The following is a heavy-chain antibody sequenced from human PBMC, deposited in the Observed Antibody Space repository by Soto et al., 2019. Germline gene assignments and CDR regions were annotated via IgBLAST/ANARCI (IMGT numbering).Heavy chain of an antibody. CDR1: GFTFSSYA. CDR3: AKDTGDYILGSDPNLSPRFDP. V-gene: IGHV3-23*01. Sequence: EVQLLESGGGLVQPGGSLRLSCAASGFTFSSYAMSWVRQAPGKGLEWVSAISGSGGSTYYADSVKGRFTISRDNSKNTLYLQMNSLRAEDTAVYYCAKDTGDYILGSDPNLSPRFDPWGQGTLVTVSS. D-gene: IGHD3-16*02. J-gene: IGHJ5*02. CDR2: ISGSGGST.